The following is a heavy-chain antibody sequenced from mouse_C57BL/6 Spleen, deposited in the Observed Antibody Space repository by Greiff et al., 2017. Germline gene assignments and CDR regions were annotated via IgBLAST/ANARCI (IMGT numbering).Heavy chain of an antibody. J-gene: IGHJ2*01. V-gene: IGHV1-15*01. CDR2: IDPETGGT. CDR1: GYTFTDYE. Sequence: QVQLKESGAELVRPGASVTLSCKASGYTFTDYEMHWVKQTPVHGLEWIGAIDPETGGTAYNQKFKGKGILTADKSSSTAYMELRSLTSEDSAVYYCTRGVSSYYYFDYWGQGTTLTVSS. D-gene: IGHD1-1*01. CDR3: TRGVSSYYYFDY.